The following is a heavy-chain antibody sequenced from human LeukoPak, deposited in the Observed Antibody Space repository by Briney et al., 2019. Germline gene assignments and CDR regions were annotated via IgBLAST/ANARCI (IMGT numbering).Heavy chain of an antibody. J-gene: IGHJ5*02. CDR2: ISYDGSNK. Sequence: PGGSPRLSCAASGFTFSSYAMHWVRQAPGKGLEWVAVISYDGSNKYYADSVKGRFTISRDNSKNTLYLQMNSLRAEDTAVYYCARVSSRNWFDPWGQGTLVTVSS. CDR1: GFTFSSYA. CDR3: ARVSSRNWFDP. V-gene: IGHV3-30*04. D-gene: IGHD6-13*01.